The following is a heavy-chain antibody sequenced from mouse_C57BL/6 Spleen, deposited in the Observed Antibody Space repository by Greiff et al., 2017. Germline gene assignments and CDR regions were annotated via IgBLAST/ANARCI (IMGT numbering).Heavy chain of an antibody. CDR1: GYTFTDYE. J-gene: IGHJ2*01. CDR3: TRYGTGTGD. Sequence: VQLQQSGAELVRPGASVTLSCKASGYTFTDYEMHWVKQTPVHGLEWIGAIDPETGGTAYNQKFKGKAILTADKSSSTAYMELRSLTSEDSAVYYCTRYGTGTGDWGQGTTLTVSS. CDR2: IDPETGGT. V-gene: IGHV1-15*01. D-gene: IGHD4-1*01.